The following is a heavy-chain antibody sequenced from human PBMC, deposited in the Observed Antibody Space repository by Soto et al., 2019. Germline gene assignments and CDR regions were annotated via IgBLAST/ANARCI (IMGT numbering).Heavy chain of an antibody. CDR2: IYYSGST. J-gene: IGHJ4*02. CDR3: ARLWGTYFDF. CDR1: GGSISSYY. V-gene: IGHV4-59*01. Sequence: QVQLQESGPGLVKPSETLSLTCTVSGGSISSYYWSWIRQPPGKGLEWIGYIYYSGSTDYDPSLKSRVTISVDTSKNQFSLQLSSVTAADMAVYYCARLWGTYFDFWGQGTLVTVSS. D-gene: IGHD7-27*01.